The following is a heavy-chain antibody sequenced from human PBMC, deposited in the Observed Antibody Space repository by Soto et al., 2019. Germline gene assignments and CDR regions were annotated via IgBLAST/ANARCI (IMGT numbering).Heavy chain of an antibody. D-gene: IGHD3-9*01. CDR1: GFTFSSYS. Sequence: GGSLRLSCAASGFTFSSYSMNWVRQAPGKGLEWVSYISSSSSTIYYADSVKGRFTISRDNAKNSLYLQMNSLRDEDTAVYYCARAYYDILTGYLGFDYWGQGTLVTVSS. J-gene: IGHJ4*02. CDR2: ISSSSSTI. V-gene: IGHV3-48*02. CDR3: ARAYYDILTGYLGFDY.